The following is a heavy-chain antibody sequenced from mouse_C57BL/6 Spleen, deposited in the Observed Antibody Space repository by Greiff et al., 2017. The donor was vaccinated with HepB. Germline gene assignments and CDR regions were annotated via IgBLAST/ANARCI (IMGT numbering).Heavy chain of an antibody. J-gene: IGHJ4*01. CDR1: GFTFSDYG. CDR3: AKGRLYYAMDY. D-gene: IGHD2-13*01. Sequence: EVQGVESGGGLVKPGGSLKLSCAASGFTFSDYGMHWVRQAPEKGLEWVAYISSGSSTIYYADTVKGRFTISRDTAKNTLFLQMTSRRSEDTAMYYCAKGRLYYAMDYWGQGTSVTVSS. CDR2: ISSGSSTI. V-gene: IGHV5-17*01.